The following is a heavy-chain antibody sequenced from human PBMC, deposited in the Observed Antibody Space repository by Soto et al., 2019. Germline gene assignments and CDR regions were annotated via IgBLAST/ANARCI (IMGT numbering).Heavy chain of an antibody. D-gene: IGHD3-10*01. CDR3: ARGVGSGSYYNQYNWFDP. CDR2: INVYNGNT. J-gene: IGHJ5*02. Sequence: ASVKVSCKVSGYTLTELSMHWVRQAPGQGLEWMGWINVYNGNTKYAQKDQGRVTMTTDTSTSTAYMELRSLRSDDTAVYYCARGVGSGSYYNQYNWFDPWGQGTLVTVSS. CDR1: GYTLTELS. V-gene: IGHV1-18*01.